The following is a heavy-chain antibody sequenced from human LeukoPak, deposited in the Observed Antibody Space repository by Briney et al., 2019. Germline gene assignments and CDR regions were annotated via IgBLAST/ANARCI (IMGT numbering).Heavy chain of an antibody. D-gene: IGHD3-22*01. Sequence: SETLSLTCTVSGGSISRYYWSWIRQPAGKGLEWIGRIYTSGITNYNPSLKSRVTMSVDTSKNQFSLKLTSVTAADTAVYYCARANSYDSSGHYYEFGYWGQGTLVTVSS. CDR1: GGSISRYY. CDR2: IYTSGIT. CDR3: ARANSYDSSGHYYEFGY. J-gene: IGHJ4*02. V-gene: IGHV4-4*07.